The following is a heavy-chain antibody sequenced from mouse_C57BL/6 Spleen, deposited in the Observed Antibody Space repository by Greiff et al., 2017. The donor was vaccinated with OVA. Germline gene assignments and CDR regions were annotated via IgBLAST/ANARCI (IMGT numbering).Heavy chain of an antibody. Sequence: QVQLQQSGAELARPGASVKLSCKASGYTFTSYGISWVKQRPGQGLEWIGEIYPSSGNTHYNAKFKGKATLTADKSSSTAYMELRSLTSEDTAVDFCAREVYSRYFYAMGDWGQGASVPAAS. CDR1: GYTFTSYG. J-gene: IGHJ4*01. V-gene: IGHV1-81*01. D-gene: IGHD2-5*01. CDR2: IYPSSGNT. CDR3: AREVYSRYFYAMGD.